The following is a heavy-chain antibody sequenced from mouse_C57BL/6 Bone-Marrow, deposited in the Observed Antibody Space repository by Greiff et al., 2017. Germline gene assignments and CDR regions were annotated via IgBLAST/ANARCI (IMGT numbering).Heavy chain of an antibody. CDR1: GYTFTSYW. D-gene: IGHD2-10*01. V-gene: IGHV1-50*01. CDR2: IDPSDSYT. J-gene: IGHJ2*01. CDR3: AKEAYSLLFDY. Sequence: QVQLQQPGAELVKPGASVKLSCKASGYTFTSYWMQWVKQRPGQGLEWIGEIDPSDSYTNYNQKFKGKATLTVDTSSSTAYMQLSSLTSEVAAVYYCAKEAYSLLFDYWGQGTTLTVSS.